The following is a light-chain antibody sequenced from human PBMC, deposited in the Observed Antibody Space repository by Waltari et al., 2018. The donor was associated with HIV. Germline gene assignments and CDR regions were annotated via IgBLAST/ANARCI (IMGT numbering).Light chain of an antibody. CDR2: GNN. CDR1: SSNIGAGYD. Sequence: QSVLTQPPSVSGAPGQRVTISCTGSSSNIGAGYDIHWYQQHPGTAPQLLIYGNNNRPSGVPDRFSGSKSGTSAPLAITGLQADDEADYYSQSYDSSLSGSYVFGTGTKVTVL. CDR3: QSYDSSLSGSYV. J-gene: IGLJ1*01. V-gene: IGLV1-40*01.